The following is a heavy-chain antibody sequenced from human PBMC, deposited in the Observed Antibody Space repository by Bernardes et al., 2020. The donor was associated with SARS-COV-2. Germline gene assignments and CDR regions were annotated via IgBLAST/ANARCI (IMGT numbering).Heavy chain of an antibody. CDR1: GFTFSSYG. CDR3: AKEAAFGTDFDY. D-gene: IGHD3-16*01. CDR2: ISYDGSNK. J-gene: IGHJ4*02. V-gene: IGHV3-30*18. Sequence: GGSLRLSCAASGFTFSSYGMHWVRQAPAKGLEWVAVISYDGSNKYYADSVKGRFTISRDNSKNTLYLQMNSLRAEDTAVYYCAKEAAFGTDFDYWGQGTLVTVSS.